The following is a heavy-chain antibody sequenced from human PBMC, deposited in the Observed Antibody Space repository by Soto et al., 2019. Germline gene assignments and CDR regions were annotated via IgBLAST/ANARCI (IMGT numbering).Heavy chain of an antibody. CDR2: VSGGGGTT. CDR3: AKRPRALLTFDY. Sequence: GGSLRLSCTASGSTFSTYGMSWVRQAPGKGLDWVSAVSGGGGTTYYADSVKGRFTISRDNSKNTLYLQMNSLRAEDTAIYYCAKRPRALLTFDYWGQGTLVTVSS. D-gene: IGHD1-26*01. J-gene: IGHJ4*02. CDR1: GSTFSTYG. V-gene: IGHV3-23*01.